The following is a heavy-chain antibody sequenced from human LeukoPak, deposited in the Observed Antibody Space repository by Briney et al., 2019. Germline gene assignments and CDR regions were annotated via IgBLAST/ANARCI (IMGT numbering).Heavy chain of an antibody. D-gene: IGHD4-17*01. J-gene: IGHJ4*02. CDR2: ISSSSSYI. CDR3: ARDLAYGDDGL. V-gene: IGHV3-21*01. CDR1: GFTLSNYS. Sequence: GGSLSLSCAASGFTLSNYSMNWVRQAPGKGLEWVAFISSSSSYIFYADSLKGRFTISRDNAKNSLYLQMNSLRADGTAVYYCARDLAYGDDGLWGQGTLVTVSS.